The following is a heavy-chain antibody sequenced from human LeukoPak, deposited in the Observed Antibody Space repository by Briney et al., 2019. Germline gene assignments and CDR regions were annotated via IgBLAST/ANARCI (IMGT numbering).Heavy chain of an antibody. CDR1: GGSFSGYY. V-gene: IGHV4-34*01. J-gene: IGHJ4*02. CDR2: INHSGST. CDR3: ARDRGTIDY. Sequence: SETLSLTCAVYGGSFSGYYWSWIRQPPGKGLEWIGEINHSGSTNYNPSLKSRVTISVDTSKNQFSLKLSSVTAADTAVYYCARDRGTIDYWGQGTLVTVTS. D-gene: IGHD1-1*01.